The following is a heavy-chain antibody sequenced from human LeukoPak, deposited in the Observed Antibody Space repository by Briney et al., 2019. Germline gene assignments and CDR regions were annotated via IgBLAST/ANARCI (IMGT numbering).Heavy chain of an antibody. V-gene: IGHV1-3*01. CDR3: ARVSRLDCSSTSCSYFDY. Sequence: ASVTVSCKASGYTFTSYAMHWVRQAPGRRLVWMGWINAGNGNTKYSQKFQGRVTITRDTSASTAYMELSSLRSEDTAVYYCARVSRLDCSSTSCSYFDYWGQGTLVTVSS. D-gene: IGHD2-2*01. CDR2: INAGNGNT. CDR1: GYTFTSYA. J-gene: IGHJ4*02.